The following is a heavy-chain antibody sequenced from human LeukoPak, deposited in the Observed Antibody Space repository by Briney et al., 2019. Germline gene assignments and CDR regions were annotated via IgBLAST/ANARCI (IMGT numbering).Heavy chain of an antibody. Sequence: PSETLSLTCAVYGGSFSGYYWSWIRQPPGKGLEWIGEINHSGSTNYNPSLKSRVTISVDTSKNQFSLKLSSVAAADTAVYYCARGDSSSWTNWFDPWGQGTLVTVSS. CDR1: GGSFSGYY. CDR3: ARGDSSSWTNWFDP. CDR2: INHSGST. D-gene: IGHD6-13*01. V-gene: IGHV4-34*01. J-gene: IGHJ5*02.